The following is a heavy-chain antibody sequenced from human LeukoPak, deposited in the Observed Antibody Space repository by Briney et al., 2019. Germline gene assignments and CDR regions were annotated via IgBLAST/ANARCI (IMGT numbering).Heavy chain of an antibody. CDR2: ISSSGSTI. CDR1: GFTVSSNY. J-gene: IGHJ4*02. V-gene: IGHV3-11*04. Sequence: TGGSLRLSCAASGFTVSSNYMSWVRQAPGKGLEWVSYISSSGSTIYYADSVKGRFTISRDNAKNSLYLHMNNLRVEDTAVYYCARDQPIGYNYGYPFDNWGQGTLVTVSS. CDR3: ARDQPIGYNYGYPFDN. D-gene: IGHD5-18*01.